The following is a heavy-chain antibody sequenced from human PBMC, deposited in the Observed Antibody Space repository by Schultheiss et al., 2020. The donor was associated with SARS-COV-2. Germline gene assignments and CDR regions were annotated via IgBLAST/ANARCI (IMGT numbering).Heavy chain of an antibody. V-gene: IGHV3-23*01. Sequence: GGSLRLSCAASGFTVSSNYMSWVRQAPGKGLEWVSAISGSGGSTYYADSVKGRFTISRDNSKNTLYLQMNSLRAEDTAVYYCAKGEVDCSSTSCYWYYFDYWGQGTLVTVSS. CDR3: AKGEVDCSSTSCYWYYFDY. CDR1: GFTVSSNY. D-gene: IGHD2-2*01. J-gene: IGHJ4*02. CDR2: ISGSGGST.